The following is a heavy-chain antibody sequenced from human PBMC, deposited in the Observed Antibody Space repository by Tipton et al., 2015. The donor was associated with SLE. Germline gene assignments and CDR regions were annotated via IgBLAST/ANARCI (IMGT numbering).Heavy chain of an antibody. CDR2: IKSKTDGGTT. V-gene: IGHV3-15*01. CDR1: GFTFSNAW. CDR3: TTVQWALRPYDSSGSSAFDI. J-gene: IGHJ3*02. Sequence: SLRLSCAASGFTFSNAWMSWVRQAPGKGLEWVGRIKSKTDGGTTDYAAPVKGRFTISRDDSKNTLYLQMNSLKTEDTAVYYCTTVQWALRPYDSSGSSAFDIWGQGTMVTVSS. D-gene: IGHD3-22*01.